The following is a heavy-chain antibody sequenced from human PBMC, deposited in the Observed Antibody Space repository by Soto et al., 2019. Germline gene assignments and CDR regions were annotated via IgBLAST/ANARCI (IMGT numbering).Heavy chain of an antibody. CDR3: ARDRSYYENSGYPYFDY. D-gene: IGHD3-22*01. V-gene: IGHV3-48*02. Sequence: GGSLRLSCAASGFTFSGYSMNWVRQAPGKGLEWVSYITGSSNRVLYADSVKGRFTISRDNVENTLYLQMSSLRDEDTAVYYCARDRSYYENSGYPYFDYWGQGA. J-gene: IGHJ4*02. CDR1: GFTFSGYS. CDR2: ITGSSNRV.